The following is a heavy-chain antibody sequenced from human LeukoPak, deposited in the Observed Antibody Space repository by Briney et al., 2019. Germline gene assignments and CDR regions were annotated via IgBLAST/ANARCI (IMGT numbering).Heavy chain of an antibody. CDR2: IIPIFGTA. CDR1: GGTFSSYA. D-gene: IGHD3-22*01. J-gene: IGHJ4*02. Sequence: PGASVKVSCKASGGTFSSYAISWVRQAPGQGLEWMGGIIPIFGTANYAQKFQGRVTITTDESTSTAYMELSSLRSEDTAVYYCARGGIHYYDSSGYGLLDCWGQGTLVTVSS. V-gene: IGHV1-69*05. CDR3: ARGGIHYYDSSGYGLLDC.